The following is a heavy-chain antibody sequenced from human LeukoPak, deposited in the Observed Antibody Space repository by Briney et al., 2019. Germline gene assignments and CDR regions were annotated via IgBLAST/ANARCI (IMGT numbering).Heavy chain of an antibody. Sequence: SETLSLTCTVSGGSISHHYWSWVRQPPKKGLEWIGYVYYSGTTNYNPSLKSRVTISIDTSKNQFSLKLSSVTAADTAVYYCARSPGRFDPWGQGTLVTVSS. J-gene: IGHJ5*02. CDR3: ARSPGRFDP. D-gene: IGHD1-26*01. CDR2: VYYSGTT. V-gene: IGHV4-59*11. CDR1: GGSISHHY.